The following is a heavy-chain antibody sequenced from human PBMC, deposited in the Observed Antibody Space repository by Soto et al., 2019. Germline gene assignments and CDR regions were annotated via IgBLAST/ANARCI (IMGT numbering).Heavy chain of an antibody. D-gene: IGHD4-17*01. V-gene: IGHV4-31*03. CDR1: GGSITSDGYY. Sequence: SETLSLTCTVSGGSITSDGYYWSWIRQHPGKGLEWIGYTYYSGSTYYNPSLKSRITISIDTSRNQFSLNLASVTAADTAVYYCATFYGEYVDYWGQGTLVTVS. J-gene: IGHJ4*02. CDR3: ATFYGEYVDY. CDR2: TYYSGST.